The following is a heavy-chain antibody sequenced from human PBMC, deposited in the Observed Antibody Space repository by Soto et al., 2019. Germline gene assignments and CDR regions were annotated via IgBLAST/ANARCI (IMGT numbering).Heavy chain of an antibody. V-gene: IGHV6-1*01. J-gene: IGHJ4*02. CDR3: ARGVAGSGFDL. Sequence: LSITYDSSGCRVSSNTAAWNLIRSSPSRGLEWLGRTYYRSNWRHDYAVSVKSRITVNPDTSKNHFSLQLNSVTPDDTAVYYCARGVAGSGFDLWGQGTLVTVSS. CDR1: GCRVSSNTAA. D-gene: IGHD6-19*01. CDR2: TYYRSNWRH.